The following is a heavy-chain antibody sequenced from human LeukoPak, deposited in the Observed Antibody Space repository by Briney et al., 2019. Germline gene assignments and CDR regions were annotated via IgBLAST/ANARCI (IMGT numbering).Heavy chain of an antibody. CDR2: IIPIFGTA. CDR1: GGTFSSYA. J-gene: IGHJ4*02. V-gene: IGHV1-69*05. D-gene: IGHD3-22*01. CDR3: ARGAPPHPYYVSSGSLDH. Sequence: SVKVSCKASGGTFSSYAISWVRQAPGQGLEWMGRIIPIFGTANYAQKFQGRVTITTDESTSTAYMELSSLRSEDTAVYYCARGAPPHPYYVSSGSLDHWGQGTLVTVSS.